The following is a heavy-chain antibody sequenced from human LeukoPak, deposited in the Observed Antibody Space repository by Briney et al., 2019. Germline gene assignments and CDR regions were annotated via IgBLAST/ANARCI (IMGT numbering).Heavy chain of an antibody. CDR3: ARDLGWTSPGGDAFDI. CDR2: IYYSGST. D-gene: IGHD7-27*01. Sequence: PSETLSLTCAVSGGSISSGGYSWSWIRQPPGKGLEWIGYIYYSGSTYYNPSLKSRVTISVDTSKNQFSLKLSSVTAADTAVYYCARDLGWTSPGGDAFDIWGQGTMVTVSS. J-gene: IGHJ3*02. V-gene: IGHV4-30-4*07. CDR1: GGSISSGGYS.